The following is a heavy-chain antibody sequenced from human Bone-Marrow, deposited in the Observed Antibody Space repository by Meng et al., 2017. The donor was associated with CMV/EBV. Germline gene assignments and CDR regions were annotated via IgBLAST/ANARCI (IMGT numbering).Heavy chain of an antibody. J-gene: IGHJ6*02. Sequence: ASVKVSCKASGYTFTSYGISWVRQAPGQGLEWMGWISAYNGNTNYAQKFQGRVTMTRDTSISTAYMELSRLRSDDTAVYYCARVPLRFLECPTPPPVHYGMDVWGQGTTVTVSS. CDR1: GYTFTSYG. CDR3: ARVPLRFLECPTPPPVHYGMDV. V-gene: IGHV1-18*01. D-gene: IGHD3-3*01. CDR2: ISAYNGNT.